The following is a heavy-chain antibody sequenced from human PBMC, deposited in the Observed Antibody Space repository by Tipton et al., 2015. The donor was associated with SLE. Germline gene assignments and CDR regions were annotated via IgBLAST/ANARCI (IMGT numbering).Heavy chain of an antibody. V-gene: IGHV4-31*03. J-gene: IGHJ4*02. D-gene: IGHD2-15*01. CDR1: GDSISSGAYY. CDR2: IYFSGSA. Sequence: GLVKPSQTLSLTCTVSGDSISSGAYYWSWIRQFPGKGLEWIGYIYFSGSAYYNPSLKSRVIISVDTSKNQFSLKLSSVTAADTAVYYCARDPCNGGNCYVDYWGQGTLVTVSS. CDR3: ARDPCNGGNCYVDY.